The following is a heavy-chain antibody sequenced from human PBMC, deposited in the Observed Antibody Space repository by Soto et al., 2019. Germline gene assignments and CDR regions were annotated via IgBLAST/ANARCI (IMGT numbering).Heavy chain of an antibody. Sequence: GGSLRLCCAASGFTFRNYAMSWVRQAPGKGLEWVSAIHGSGGSTYYADSVKGRFTVSRDNSKNTLYLQMNSLRAEDTAVYYCAKDLQGLDYYYYGMDVWGQGTTVTVSS. CDR2: IHGSGGST. D-gene: IGHD6-19*01. CDR3: AKDLQGLDYYYYGMDV. V-gene: IGHV3-23*01. CDR1: GFTFRNYA. J-gene: IGHJ6*02.